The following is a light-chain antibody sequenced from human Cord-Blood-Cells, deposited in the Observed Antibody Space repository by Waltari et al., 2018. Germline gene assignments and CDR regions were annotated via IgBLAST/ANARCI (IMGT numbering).Light chain of an antibody. J-gene: IGKJ2*01. CDR1: QSISSY. CDR3: QQSYSTPYT. CDR2: AAS. V-gene: IGKV1-39*01. Sequence: DIQMTQSPSSLSASVGDRVTITCRASQSISSYLNWYQQKPGKAPKLLIYAASSLQSRVPARVSLSQSGTDFTLAISRLQPEDFATYYCQQSYSTPYTFGQGTKLEIK.